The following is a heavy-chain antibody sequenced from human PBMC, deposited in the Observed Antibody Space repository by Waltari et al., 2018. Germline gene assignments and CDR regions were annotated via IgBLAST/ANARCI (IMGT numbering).Heavy chain of an antibody. J-gene: IGHJ2*01. D-gene: IGHD3-16*01. CDR3: AASRGVYWYFDF. Sequence: EVKLVESGGGLVQPGRSLRLSCEASRFVFYVFAMHWFRQVPGKGLEWVSVVSWSGATVGYADSVNGRFAISRDNAKNSLYLQMNSLRVEDTAFYYCAASRGVYWYFDFWGRGTLVSVSS. CDR1: RFVFYVFA. CDR2: VSWSGATV. V-gene: IGHV3-9*01.